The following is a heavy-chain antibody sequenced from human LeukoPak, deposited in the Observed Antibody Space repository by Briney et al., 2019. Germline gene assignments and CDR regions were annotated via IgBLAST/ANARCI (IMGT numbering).Heavy chain of an antibody. CDR2: IHYDGAT. D-gene: IGHD1-26*01. V-gene: IGHV4-39*07. Sequence: SETLSLTCSVSGGSISGRRYYWGWIRQPPGRGLEWIGSIHYDGATYYNPSLKSRVIISVDTSKNQFSLKLSSVTAADTAVYYCARGRIESGSYDFDYWGQGTLVTVSS. CDR3: ARGRIESGSYDFDY. J-gene: IGHJ4*02. CDR1: GGSISGRRYY.